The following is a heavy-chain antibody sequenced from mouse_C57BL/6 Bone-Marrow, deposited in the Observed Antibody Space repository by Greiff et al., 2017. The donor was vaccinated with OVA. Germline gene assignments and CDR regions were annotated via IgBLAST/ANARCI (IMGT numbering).Heavy chain of an antibody. Sequence: VQLQQPGAELVRPGSSVKLSCKASGYTFTSYWMDWVKQRPGQGLEWIGNIYPSDSETHYNQKFKDKATLTVDKSSSTAYMQLSSLTSEDSAVYYCANYGSSWYFDVWGTGTTVTVSS. CDR3: ANYGSSWYFDV. D-gene: IGHD1-1*01. CDR1: GYTFTSYW. CDR2: IYPSDSET. J-gene: IGHJ1*03. V-gene: IGHV1-61*01.